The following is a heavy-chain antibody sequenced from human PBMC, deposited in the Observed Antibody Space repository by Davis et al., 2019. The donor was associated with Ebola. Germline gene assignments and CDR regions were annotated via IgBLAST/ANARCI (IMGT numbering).Heavy chain of an antibody. V-gene: IGHV4-61*01. Sequence: MPSETLSLTCTVSGGSVSGSPYFWSWIRQPPGKGLEWIGDIYYSGSTHYSPSLKSRVTISVDTGKGLEWVSSITTNGWSTYYADSVKGRFIISRDNAKNSLFLQMHSLRGDDTAVYFCARETPISSRSDWWGQGTLVTVSS. CDR1: GGSVSGSPYF. D-gene: IGHD2-8*01. CDR3: VKGRFIISRDNAKNSLFLQMHSLRGDDTAVYFCARETPISSRSDW. J-gene: IGHJ4*02. CDR2: IYYSGST.